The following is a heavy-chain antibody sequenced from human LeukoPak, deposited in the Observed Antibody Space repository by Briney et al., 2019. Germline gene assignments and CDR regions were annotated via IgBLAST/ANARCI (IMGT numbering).Heavy chain of an antibody. CDR3: ARVLLMTTGAFDI. CDR2: IYHSGST. D-gene: IGHD4-17*01. CDR1: GYSISSGYY. Sequence: SETLSLTCTVSGYSISSGYYWGWIRQPPGKGLKWIGSIYHSGSTYYNPSLKSRVTISVDTSKNQFSLKLSSVTAADTAVYYCARVLLMTTGAFDIWGQGTMVTVSS. V-gene: IGHV4-38-2*02. J-gene: IGHJ3*02.